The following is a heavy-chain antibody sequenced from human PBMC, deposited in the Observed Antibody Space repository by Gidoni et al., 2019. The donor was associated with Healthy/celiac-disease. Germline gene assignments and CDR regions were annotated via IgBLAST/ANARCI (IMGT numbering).Heavy chain of an antibody. D-gene: IGHD6-19*01. V-gene: IGHV5-51*01. CDR2: ISPGASDT. J-gene: IGHJ4*02. Sequence: ELQLVQSGAEVKKPGESRKIYCKGSGYSCTSYWNGWVRQMPGKGLEWMGIISPGASDTRYSPSFQGQVTISAAKSISTAYLQWSSLKASDTAMYYCARYLEQAVATHFDYWGQGTLVTVSS. CDR1: GYSCTSYW. CDR3: ARYLEQAVATHFDY.